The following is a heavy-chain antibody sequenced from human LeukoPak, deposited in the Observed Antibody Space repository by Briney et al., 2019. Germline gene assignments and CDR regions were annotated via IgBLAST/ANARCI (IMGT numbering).Heavy chain of an antibody. D-gene: IGHD3-16*02. Sequence: GASVKVSCKASGGTFSSYAISWVRQAPGQGLEWMGGIIPIFGTANYAQKFQGRVTITTDESTTTAYMELSILRSEDTVVYYCERDGNCDYVWGSYRYTSVNDAFAIWGQGTMVPVPS. J-gene: IGHJ3*02. CDR2: IIPIFGTA. V-gene: IGHV1-69*05. CDR3: ERDGNCDYVWGSYRYTSVNDAFAI. CDR1: GGTFSSYA.